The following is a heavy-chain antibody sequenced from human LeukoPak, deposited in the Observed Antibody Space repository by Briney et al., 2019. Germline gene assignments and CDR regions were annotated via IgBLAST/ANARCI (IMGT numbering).Heavy chain of an antibody. V-gene: IGHV3-30*03. J-gene: IGHJ6*02. CDR3: AGVIAVAANDLNYYYYGMDV. CDR1: GFTFSSYG. CDR2: ISYDGSNK. D-gene: IGHD6-19*01. Sequence: GRSLRLSCAASGFTFSSYGMHWVRQAPGKGLEWVAVISYDGSNKYYADSVKGRFTISRDNSKNTLYLQMNSLRAEDTAVYYCAGVIAVAANDLNYYYYGMDVWGQGTTVTVSS.